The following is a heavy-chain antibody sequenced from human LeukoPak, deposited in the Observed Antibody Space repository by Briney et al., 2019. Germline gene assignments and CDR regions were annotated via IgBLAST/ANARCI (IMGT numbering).Heavy chain of an antibody. CDR2: IYYSGST. V-gene: IGHV4-59*01. J-gene: IGHJ4*02. CDR1: GGSINNSY. Sequence: SETLSLTCTVSGGSINNSYWTWIRQPPGKGLEWIGHIYYSGSTNYSPSLKSRVTISVDTSKNQFSLKLNSVTAADTAVYYCARSVDTSMVGDYWGQGTLVTVSS. D-gene: IGHD5-18*01. CDR3: ARSVDTSMVGDY.